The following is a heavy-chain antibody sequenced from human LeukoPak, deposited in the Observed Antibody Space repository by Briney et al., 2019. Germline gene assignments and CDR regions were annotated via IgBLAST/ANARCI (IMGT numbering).Heavy chain of an antibody. V-gene: IGHV4-61*01. J-gene: IGHJ5*02. CDR3: ARHKRWNDWFDP. Sequence: KTSETLSLTCSVSGASVGSHQYYWSWIRQPPGKGLEWIGYIYYSGSTNYNPSLKSRVTISVDTSKNQFSLKLSSVTAADTAVYYCARHKRWNDWFDPWGQGTLVTVSS. D-gene: IGHD1-1*01. CDR1: GASVGSHQYY. CDR2: IYYSGST.